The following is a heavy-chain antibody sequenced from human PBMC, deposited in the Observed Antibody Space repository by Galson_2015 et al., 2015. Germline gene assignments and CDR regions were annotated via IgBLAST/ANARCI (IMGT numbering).Heavy chain of an antibody. J-gene: IGHJ4*02. Sequence: SLRLSCAASGFTFSSYGMHWVRQAPGKGLEWVAVIWYDGSNKYYADSVKGRVTISRDNSKNTLYLQMNSLRAEDTAVYYCARDGVAAAVDYWGQGTLVTVSS. CDR1: GFTFSSYG. CDR2: IWYDGSNK. V-gene: IGHV3-33*01. CDR3: ARDGVAAAVDY. D-gene: IGHD6-13*01.